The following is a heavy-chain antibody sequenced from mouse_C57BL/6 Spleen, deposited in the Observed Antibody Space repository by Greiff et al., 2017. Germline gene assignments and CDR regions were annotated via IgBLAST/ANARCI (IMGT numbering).Heavy chain of an antibody. V-gene: IGHV1-55*01. CDR3: AREEDGNYEDYAMDY. CDR1: GYTFTSYW. D-gene: IGHD2-1*01. Sequence: QVQLQQPGAELVKPGASVKMSCKASGYTFTSYWITWVKQRPGQGLEWIGDIYPGSGSTNYNEKFKSKATLTVDTSSSTAYMQLSSLTSEDSAVYDCAREEDGNYEDYAMDYWGQGTSVTVSS. J-gene: IGHJ4*01. CDR2: IYPGSGST.